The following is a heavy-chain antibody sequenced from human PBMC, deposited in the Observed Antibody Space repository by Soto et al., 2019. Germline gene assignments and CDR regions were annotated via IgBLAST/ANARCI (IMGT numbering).Heavy chain of an antibody. CDR2: IYTSGST. Sequence: SLTCTVSCGSISSYYWSWIRQPAGKGLEWIGRIYTSGSTNYNPSLKSRVTMSVDTSKNQSSLKLSSVTAADTAVYYCARGRYSSGLYGMDVWGQGTTVTF. V-gene: IGHV4-4*07. J-gene: IGHJ6*02. D-gene: IGHD6-19*01. CDR3: ARGRYSSGLYGMDV. CDR1: CGSISSYY.